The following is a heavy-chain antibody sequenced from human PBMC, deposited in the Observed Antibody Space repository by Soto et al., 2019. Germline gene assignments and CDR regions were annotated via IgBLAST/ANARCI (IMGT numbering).Heavy chain of an antibody. Sequence: GGSLRLSCAASGFSFSTYPMVWVRQAPGKRLEAVSSISGSGDKTYYKDSVKGRFTISRDNSKNTVDLQMNSLRPEDTAVYYCAKILSTVTTYYYGMDAWGQGTTVTVSS. CDR3: AKILSTVTTYYYGMDA. D-gene: IGHD4-17*01. V-gene: IGHV3-23*01. CDR2: ISGSGDKT. CDR1: GFSFSTYP. J-gene: IGHJ6*02.